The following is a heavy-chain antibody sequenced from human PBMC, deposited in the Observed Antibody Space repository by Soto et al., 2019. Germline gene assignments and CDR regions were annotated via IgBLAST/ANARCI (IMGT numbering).Heavy chain of an antibody. Sequence: SDTLSLTCTVTGSSTPSSSSYWGWIREPPGKGLEWIGSIYYSGSTYYNPSLKSRVTISVDTSKNQFSLKLSSVTAADTAVYYCARPSYVPAAISSPFYYYGMDVWGQGTTVT. D-gene: IGHD2-2*01. V-gene: IGHV4-39*01. CDR1: GSSTPSSSSY. J-gene: IGHJ6*02. CDR3: ARPSYVPAAISSPFYYYGMDV. CDR2: IYYSGST.